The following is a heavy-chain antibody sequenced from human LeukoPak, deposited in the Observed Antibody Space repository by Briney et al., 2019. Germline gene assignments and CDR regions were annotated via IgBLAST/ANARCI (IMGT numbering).Heavy chain of an antibody. V-gene: IGHV1-69*05. CDR3: ARTRPPSGYCSSTSCYTWAFDI. J-gene: IGHJ3*02. D-gene: IGHD2-2*02. Sequence: SVKVSCKASGGTLSSYAISWVRQAPGQGLEWMGGIIPIFGTANYAQKFQGRVTITTDESTSTAYMELSSLRSEDTAVYYCARTRPPSGYCSSTSCYTWAFDIWGQGTMVTVSS. CDR2: IIPIFGTA. CDR1: GGTLSSYA.